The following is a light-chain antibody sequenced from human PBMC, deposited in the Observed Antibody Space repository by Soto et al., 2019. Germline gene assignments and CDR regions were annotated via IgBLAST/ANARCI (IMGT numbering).Light chain of an antibody. CDR1: PDISGW. V-gene: IGKV1-5*03. CDR3: QQYDSYWT. J-gene: IGKJ1*01. CDR2: NAS. Sequence: DIQMPQSLSSVPASVGDRVTLTCRASPDISGWLAWHQQKPRNAPKLLIYNASSLESGVPSRFSGSGTGSECTLTISSLQPDEVATYYCQQYDSYWTFGQGTKV.